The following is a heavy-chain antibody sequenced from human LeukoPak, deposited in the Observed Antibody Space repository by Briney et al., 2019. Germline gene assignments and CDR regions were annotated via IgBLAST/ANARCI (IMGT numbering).Heavy chain of an antibody. CDR3: AIPLCSGGSCYSLGY. D-gene: IGHD2-15*01. CDR1: GFTFDDYA. Sequence: AGGSLRLSCAASGFTFDDYAMHWVRQAPGKGLEWVSGISWNSGSIGYADSVKGRFTISRDNAKNSLYLQMNSLRAEDTALYYCAIPLCSGGSCYSLGYWGQGTLVTVSS. V-gene: IGHV3-9*01. CDR2: ISWNSGSI. J-gene: IGHJ4*02.